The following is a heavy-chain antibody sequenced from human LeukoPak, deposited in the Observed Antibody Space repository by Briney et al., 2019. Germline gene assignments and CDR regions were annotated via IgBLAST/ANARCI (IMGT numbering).Heavy chain of an antibody. D-gene: IGHD6-19*01. Sequence: GGSLRLSCAASGFTFSSYAMSWVRQAPGKGLEWVSAISGSGGSTYYADSVKGRFTISRDNSKNTLYLQMDSLRAEDTAVYYCAKDPPPRSSGSKGDYWGQGTLVTVSS. V-gene: IGHV3-23*01. J-gene: IGHJ4*02. CDR2: ISGSGGST. CDR3: AKDPPPRSSGSKGDY. CDR1: GFTFSSYA.